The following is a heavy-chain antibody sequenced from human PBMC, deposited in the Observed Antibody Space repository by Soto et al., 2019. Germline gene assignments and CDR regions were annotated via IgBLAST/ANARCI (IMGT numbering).Heavy chain of an antibody. D-gene: IGHD1-7*01. CDR1: GGSISSYY. Sequence: LTCTVSGGSISSYYWSWVRQPPGKGLEWIGYIYYSGSTNYNPSLKSRVTISVDTSKNQFSLKLSSVTAADTAVYYCARAWNFPPGMDVWGQGTTVTVSS. CDR3: ARAWNFPPGMDV. V-gene: IGHV4-59*01. J-gene: IGHJ6*02. CDR2: IYYSGST.